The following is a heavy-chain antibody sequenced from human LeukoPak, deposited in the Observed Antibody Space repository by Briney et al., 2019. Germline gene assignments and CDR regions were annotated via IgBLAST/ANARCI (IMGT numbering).Heavy chain of an antibody. D-gene: IGHD2-2*01. CDR2: INPNSGVT. J-gene: IGHJ4*02. Sequence: ASVKVSCKASGYTFTAFPIHWVRQAPGQGLEWGGRINPNSGVTNYAQKFQGRVIMTRDTSISTVYMQLSSLKTDDTAVYYCARDSSNWSSFGSWGQGSLVIVSS. CDR1: GYTFTAFP. CDR3: ARDSSNWSSFGS. V-gene: IGHV1-2*06.